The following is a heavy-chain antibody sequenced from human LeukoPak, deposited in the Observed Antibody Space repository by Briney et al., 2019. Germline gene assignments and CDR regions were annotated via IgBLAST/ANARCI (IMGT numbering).Heavy chain of an antibody. V-gene: IGHV4-34*01. D-gene: IGHD3-22*01. Sequence: SETLSLTCAVYGGSFSDYYRSWIRQPPGKGLEWIGEINHSGRNNYNPSLKSRVTISVDTSKNQFSLKLSSVTAADTAVYYCARQTRIVDFDYWGQGTLVTVSS. CDR2: INHSGRN. CDR1: GGSFSDYY. J-gene: IGHJ4*02. CDR3: ARQTRIVDFDY.